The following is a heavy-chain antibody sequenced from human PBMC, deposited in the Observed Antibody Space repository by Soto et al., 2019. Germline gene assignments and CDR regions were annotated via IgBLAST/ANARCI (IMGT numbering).Heavy chain of an antibody. D-gene: IGHD3-10*01. V-gene: IGHV1-69*12. CDR1: GGTFSSYA. CDR3: ARDLSDYYGSGSSFDY. Sequence: QVQLVQSGAEVKKPGSSVKVSCKASGGTFSSYAISWVRQAPGQGLEWMGGIIPIFGTANYAQKFQGRVTITADESTSTAYRELSSLRSEDTAVYYCARDLSDYYGSGSSFDYWGQGTLVTVSS. CDR2: IIPIFGTA. J-gene: IGHJ4*02.